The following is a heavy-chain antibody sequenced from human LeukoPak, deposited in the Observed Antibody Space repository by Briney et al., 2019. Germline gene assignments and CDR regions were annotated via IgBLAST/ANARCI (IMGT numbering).Heavy chain of an antibody. D-gene: IGHD3-22*01. V-gene: IGHV3-15*07. CDR2: IKSKTDGGTT. CDR1: GFTFSNAW. J-gene: IGHJ4*02. CDR3: TTLYYYDSSGYYLNFDY. Sequence: PGGSLRLSCAASGFTFSNAWMNWVRQAPGKGLEWVGRIKSKTDGGTTDYAAPVKGRFTISRDDSKNTLYLQMNSLKTEDTAVYYCTTLYYYDSSGYYLNFDYWGQGTLVTVSS.